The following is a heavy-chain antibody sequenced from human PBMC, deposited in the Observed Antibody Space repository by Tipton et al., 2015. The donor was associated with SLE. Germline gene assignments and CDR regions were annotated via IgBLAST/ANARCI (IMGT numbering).Heavy chain of an antibody. Sequence: TLSLTCTVSGGSISSGTFYWGWIRQPPGKGLEWIGSIYYSGRTYFNPSLKSRVTLSVDTSKNQFSLKLSSLTAADTAVYNCARSSLGPGVFDIWGQGTMVTVSS. V-gene: IGHV4-39*07. CDR1: GGSISSGTFY. J-gene: IGHJ3*02. CDR3: ARSSLGPGVFDI. D-gene: IGHD3-10*01. CDR2: IYYSGRT.